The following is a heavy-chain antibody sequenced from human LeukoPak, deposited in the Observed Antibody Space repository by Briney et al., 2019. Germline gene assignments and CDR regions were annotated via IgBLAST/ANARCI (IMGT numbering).Heavy chain of an antibody. D-gene: IGHD3-3*01. V-gene: IGHV3-21*01. J-gene: IGHJ3*02. Sequence: GGSLRLSCAASGFTFSSYSMNWVRQAPGRGLEWVSSISSSSSYIYSADSVKGRFTISRDNAKNSLYLQMNSLRAEDTAVYYCARAGFWSGYPAGAFDIWGQGTMVTVSS. CDR1: GFTFSSYS. CDR3: ARAGFWSGYPAGAFDI. CDR2: ISSSSSYI.